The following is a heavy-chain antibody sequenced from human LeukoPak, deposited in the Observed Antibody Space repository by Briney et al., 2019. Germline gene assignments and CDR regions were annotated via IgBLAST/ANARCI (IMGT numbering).Heavy chain of an antibody. Sequence: SGTLSLTCAVSGGSISSSNWWSWVRQPPGKGLEWIGEINHSGSTNYNPSLKSRVTISVDTSKNQFSLKLSSVTAADTAVYYCARRGNSGSYRHYYYYYMDVWGKGTTVTISS. CDR3: ARRGNSGSYRHYYYYYMDV. J-gene: IGHJ6*03. V-gene: IGHV4-4*02. CDR1: GGSISSSNW. D-gene: IGHD1-26*01. CDR2: INHSGST.